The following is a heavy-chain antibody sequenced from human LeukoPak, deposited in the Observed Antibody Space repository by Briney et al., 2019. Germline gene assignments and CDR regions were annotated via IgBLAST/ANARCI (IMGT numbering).Heavy chain of an antibody. CDR2: ISSNGGST. CDR1: GFTFSSYA. V-gene: IGHV3-64*01. J-gene: IGHJ4*02. D-gene: IGHD4-23*01. Sequence: GGSLRLSCAASGFTFSSYAMHWVRQAPGKGLEYVSAISSNGGSTYYANSVKGRFTISRDNSKNTLYLQMGSLRAEDMAVYYCARAPRWVWYYFDYWGQGTLVTVSS. CDR3: ARAPRWVWYYFDY.